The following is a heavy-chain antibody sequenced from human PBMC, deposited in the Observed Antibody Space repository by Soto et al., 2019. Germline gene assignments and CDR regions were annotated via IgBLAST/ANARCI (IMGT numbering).Heavy chain of an antibody. D-gene: IGHD2-15*01. CDR3: VRTSLVVAVATREDF. Sequence: EVQLVESGGGLVQPGESLRLSCAASGFTFSSYWMHWVRQATGKGLVWVSRIDSDGSRITYADFVKGRFTISRDNAKNTVYLHMNSLTADDTAVYYCVRTSLVVAVATREDFWGQGTLVTVSS. CDR1: GFTFSSYW. CDR2: IDSDGSRI. J-gene: IGHJ4*02. V-gene: IGHV3-74*01.